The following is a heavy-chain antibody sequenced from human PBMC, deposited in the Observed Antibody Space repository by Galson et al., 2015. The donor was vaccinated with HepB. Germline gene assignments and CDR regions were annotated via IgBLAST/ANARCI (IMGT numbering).Heavy chain of an antibody. V-gene: IGHV1-18*04. CDR2: ISAYNGNT. CDR1: GYTFTSYG. D-gene: IGHD3-10*01. J-gene: IGHJ6*02. CDR3: ARDPYYYGSGSSPTYYYYYYGMDV. Sequence: SVKVSCKASGYTFTSYGISWVRKAPGQGLEWMGWISAYNGNTNYAQKLQGRVTMTTDTSTSTAYMELRSLRSDDTAVYYCARDPYYYGSGSSPTYYYYYYGMDVWGQGTTVTVSS.